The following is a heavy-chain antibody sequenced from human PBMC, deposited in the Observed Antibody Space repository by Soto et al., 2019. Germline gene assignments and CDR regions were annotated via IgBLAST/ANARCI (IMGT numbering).Heavy chain of an antibody. CDR3: ARHRNTYYSLDS. D-gene: IGHD4-4*01. J-gene: IGHJ4*02. CDR2: ISPGDSDT. V-gene: IGHV5-51*01. Sequence: GESLKISCTGSGYSFTTYWIGCVRQMPGQGLEWMGMISPGDSDTRYSPSFQGQITISVDKSINTAYLQWSSLKASDTAMYYCARHRNTYYSLDSWGQGTQVTVSS. CDR1: GYSFTTYW.